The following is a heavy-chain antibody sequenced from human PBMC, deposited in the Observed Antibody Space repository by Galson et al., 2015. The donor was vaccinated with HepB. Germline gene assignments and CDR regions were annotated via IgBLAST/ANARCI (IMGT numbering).Heavy chain of an antibody. CDR3: VRDHSHAFDI. Sequence: SLRLSCAASGFTFSAYSMNWVRQAPGKGLELVSYLGPSSTTIYYADSVKGRFTISRDNARNSLYLRMNSPRVEDTAVYYCVRDHSHAFDIWSQGTMVTVSS. CDR1: GFTFSAYS. D-gene: IGHD1-26*01. J-gene: IGHJ3*02. CDR2: LGPSSTTI. V-gene: IGHV3-48*01.